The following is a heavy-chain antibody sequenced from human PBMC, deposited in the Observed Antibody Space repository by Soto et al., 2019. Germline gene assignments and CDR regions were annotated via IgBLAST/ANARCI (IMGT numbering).Heavy chain of an antibody. CDR1: GFSFSSYA. J-gene: IGHJ5*02. CDR3: ARRAEGSWYWIDP. CDR2: IWYDGNNK. V-gene: IGHV3-33*01. Sequence: GESLKISCAASGFSFSSYAMHWVRQAPGKGLEWVAAIWYDGNNKYYADSVKGRFTISRDNSKNMVYLQMNSLRVEDTAVYYCARRAEGSWYWIDPWGQGTLVTVSS. D-gene: IGHD1-26*01.